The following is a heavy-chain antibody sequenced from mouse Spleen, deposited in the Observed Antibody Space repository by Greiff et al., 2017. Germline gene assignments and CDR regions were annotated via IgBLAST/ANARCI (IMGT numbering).Heavy chain of an antibody. CDR2: IDPETGGT. CDR1: GYTFTDYE. V-gene: IGHV1-15*01. Sequence: QVQLKESGAELVRPGASVTLSCKASGYTFTDYEMHWVKQTPVHGLEWIGAIDPETGGTAYNQKFKGKAILTADKSSSTAYMELRSLTSEDSAVYYCTRGDGYAMDYWGQGTSVTVSS. J-gene: IGHJ4*01. D-gene: IGHD3-3*01. CDR3: TRGDGYAMDY.